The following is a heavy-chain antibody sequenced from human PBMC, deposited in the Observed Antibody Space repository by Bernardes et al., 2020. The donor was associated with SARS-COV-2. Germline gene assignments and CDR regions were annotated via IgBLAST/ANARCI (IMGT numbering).Heavy chain of an antibody. D-gene: IGHD4-4*01. J-gene: IGHJ4*02. CDR3: ARATVTMDFDY. CDR1: GGSISSSNW. V-gene: IGHV4-4*02. CDR2: VYHSGLT. Sequence: SETLSLTCAVSGGSISSSNWWSWVRQPPGKGLEWIGEVYHSGLTHYSPSLMSRVTLSVAKSKNQFSLNLTSVTAADTAVYYCARATVTMDFDYWGQGTLVTVSS.